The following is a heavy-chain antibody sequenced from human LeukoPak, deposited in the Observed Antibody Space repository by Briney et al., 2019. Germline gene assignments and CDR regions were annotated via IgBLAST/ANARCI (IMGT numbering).Heavy chain of an antibody. V-gene: IGHV3-21*01. J-gene: IGHJ6*03. CDR2: ISSSSSYI. D-gene: IGHD5-12*01. CDR3: AKGGGYEAQYYYYYLDV. Sequence: GGSLRLSCAASGFTFSSYSMNWVRQPPGKGLEWVSSISSSSSYIYYADSVKGRFTISRDNAKNSLFLQMNSLRAEDTAVYYCAKGGGYEAQYYYYYLDVWGKGTTVTISS. CDR1: GFTFSSYS.